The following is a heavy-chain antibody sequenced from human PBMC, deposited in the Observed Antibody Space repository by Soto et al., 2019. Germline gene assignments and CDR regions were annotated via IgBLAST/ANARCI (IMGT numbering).Heavy chain of an antibody. D-gene: IGHD3-10*01. CDR1: GGTFNNYA. V-gene: IGHV1-69*01. Sequence: QVLLVQSGPEVKKPGSSVKVSCKASGGTFNNYAINWVRQAPGKGLEWMGGIIPTFGTGNHAQKFQGRVTITADESTTTDYMEINRLRYEDTAIYYCARFAGNMVRGGRSSPYEMEVWGQGTTVIVSS. CDR3: ARFAGNMVRGGRSSPYEMEV. J-gene: IGHJ6*02. CDR2: IIPTFGTG.